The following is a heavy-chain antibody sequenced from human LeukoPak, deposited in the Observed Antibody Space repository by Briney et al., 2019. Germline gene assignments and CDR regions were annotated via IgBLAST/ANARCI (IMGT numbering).Heavy chain of an antibody. CDR1: GFTVSSNY. Sequence: GGSLRLSCAASGFTVSSNYMGWVRQAPGKGLEWVSVIYSGGSTYYADSVKGRFTISRDNSKNTLYLQMNSLRAEDTAVYYCARQRGSSSGAFDYWGQGTLVTVSS. D-gene: IGHD6-6*01. J-gene: IGHJ4*02. CDR2: IYSGGST. V-gene: IGHV3-66*02. CDR3: ARQRGSSSGAFDY.